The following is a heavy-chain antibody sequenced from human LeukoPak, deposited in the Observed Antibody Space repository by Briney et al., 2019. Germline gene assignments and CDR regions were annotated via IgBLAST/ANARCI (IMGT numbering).Heavy chain of an antibody. Sequence: GGSLTLSCAASGFTFSSSWLHWARQPPRPGLVWVSRINTDGRRTDHADSVKGRVTISRDNAKDTLYLQMNSLRAEDTAVYYCVRGFGGRTDSWGQGTVVTVST. CDR3: VRGFGGRTDS. CDR1: GFTFSSSW. CDR2: INTDGRRT. D-gene: IGHD2-15*01. V-gene: IGHV3-74*01. J-gene: IGHJ5*01.